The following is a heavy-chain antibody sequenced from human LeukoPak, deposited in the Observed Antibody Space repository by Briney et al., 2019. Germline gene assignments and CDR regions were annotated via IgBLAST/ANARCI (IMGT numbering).Heavy chain of an antibody. V-gene: IGHV3-23*01. CDR1: GFTSTNYA. CDR2: LIGSSGST. D-gene: IGHD5-12*01. J-gene: IGHJ4*02. Sequence: GGSLRLSCAASGFTSTNYAMNWVRQAPGKGLEWVSVLIGSSGSTDYADSVKGRFTISRDNSKNTLFLQMNSLRAEDTAIYYCARGAYDYIEIGYFDSWGQGTLVTVSS. CDR3: ARGAYDYIEIGYFDS.